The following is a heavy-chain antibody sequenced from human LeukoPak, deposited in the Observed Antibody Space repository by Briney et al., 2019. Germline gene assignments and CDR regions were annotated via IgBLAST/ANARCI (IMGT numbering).Heavy chain of an antibody. J-gene: IGHJ4*02. V-gene: IGHV3-7*01. CDR1: GFNFSNYW. CDR2: IKHDGSEN. D-gene: IGHD3-22*01. Sequence: GGSLRLSCAVSGFNFSNYWMSWVRQAPGKGLEWVANIKHDGSENYSVASVKGRFTISRDNAKNSVYLQMNTLRAEDTAVYYCARAGMDSRGYYQGFDYWGQGTLVTVSS. CDR3: ARAGMDSRGYYQGFDY.